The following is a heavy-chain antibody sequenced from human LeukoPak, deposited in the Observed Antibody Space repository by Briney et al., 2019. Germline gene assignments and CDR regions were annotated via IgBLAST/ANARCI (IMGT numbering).Heavy chain of an antibody. V-gene: IGHV5-51*01. J-gene: IGHJ2*01. CDR3: ARRFGGYNYLRRYWYFDL. D-gene: IGHD5-24*01. Sequence: GESLKISCKGSGYSFTSYWIGWVRQMPGKGLEWMGIIYPGDSDTRYSPSFQGQVTISADKSISTAYLQWSSLKASDTAMYYCARRFGGYNYLRRYWYFDLWGRGTLVTVSS. CDR1: GYSFTSYW. CDR2: IYPGDSDT.